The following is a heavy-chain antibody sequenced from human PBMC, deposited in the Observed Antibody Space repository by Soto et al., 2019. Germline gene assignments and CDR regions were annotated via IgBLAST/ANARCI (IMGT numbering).Heavy chain of an antibody. CDR3: AKDRTAYCGGDCYSQSDY. J-gene: IGHJ4*02. D-gene: IGHD2-21*02. Sequence: GGSLRLSCAASGFTFSSYAMSWVRQAPGKGLEWVSAISGSGGSTYYADSVKGRFTISRDNSKNTLYLQMNSLRAEDTAVYYCAKDRTAYCGGDCYSQSDYWGQGTLVTVSS. V-gene: IGHV3-23*01. CDR2: ISGSGGST. CDR1: GFTFSSYA.